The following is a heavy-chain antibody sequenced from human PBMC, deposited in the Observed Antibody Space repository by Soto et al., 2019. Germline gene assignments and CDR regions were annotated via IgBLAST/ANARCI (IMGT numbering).Heavy chain of an antibody. CDR3: ARADYEILTGPYATDV. Sequence: PSETMSLACTVSDDFIARYYCNWIRQPADKGLEQIGRVSTNGATNYNPTLESRVTMSVDTSKNQFSLKLTSVTAADTAVYFCARADYEILTGPYATDVWGQGTPVTVSS. V-gene: IGHV4-4*07. J-gene: IGHJ6*02. CDR2: VSTNGAT. CDR1: DDFIARYY. D-gene: IGHD3-9*01.